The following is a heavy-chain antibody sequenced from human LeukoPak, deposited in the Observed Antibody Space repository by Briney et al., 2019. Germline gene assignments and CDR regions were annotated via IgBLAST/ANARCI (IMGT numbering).Heavy chain of an antibody. CDR2: ISGGGSST. D-gene: IGHD1-26*01. CDR1: GFTFTSYS. CDR3: AKGGKWDVTPFDY. V-gene: IGHV3-23*01. J-gene: IGHJ4*02. Sequence: GGSLRLSCAASGFTFTSYSMNWVRQAPGKGLEWVSTISGGGSSTYYADSVKGRFTISRDNSKDTLYLQVNSLRAEDTAVYYCAKGGKWDVTPFDYWGQGTLVTVSS.